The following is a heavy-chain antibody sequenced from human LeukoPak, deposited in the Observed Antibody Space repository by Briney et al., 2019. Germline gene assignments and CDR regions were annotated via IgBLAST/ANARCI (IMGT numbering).Heavy chain of an antibody. J-gene: IGHJ6*02. D-gene: IGHD1-26*01. CDR2: IYYSGST. Sequence: SETLSLTCTVSGGSISSYYWSWIRQPPGKGLEWIGYIYYSGSTNYNPSLKSRVTISVDTSKNQFSLELSSVTAADTAVYYCARDKGYSGSYNYYYGMDVWGQGTTVTVSS. V-gene: IGHV4-59*01. CDR3: ARDKGYSGSYNYYYGMDV. CDR1: GGSISSYY.